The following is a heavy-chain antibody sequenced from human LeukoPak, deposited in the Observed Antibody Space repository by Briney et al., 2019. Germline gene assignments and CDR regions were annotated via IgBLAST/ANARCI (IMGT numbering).Heavy chain of an antibody. CDR2: ISSSSSYI. D-gene: IGHD6-19*01. Sequence: MSGGSLRLSCAASGFTFSSYSMNWVRQAPGKGLEWVSSISSSSSYIYYADSVKGRFTLSRDNAKNSLYLQMNSLRAEDTAVYYCARDGYSSGWIDAFDIWGQGTMVTVSS. CDR3: ARDGYSSGWIDAFDI. CDR1: GFTFSSYS. V-gene: IGHV3-21*01. J-gene: IGHJ3*02.